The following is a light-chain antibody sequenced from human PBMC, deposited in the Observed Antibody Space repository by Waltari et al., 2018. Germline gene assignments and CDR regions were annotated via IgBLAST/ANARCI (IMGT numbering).Light chain of an antibody. Sequence: QPALTQPASVSGSPGQSITLSCTGTSSDVGNYNVVSWYQPYPGKAPKFNIYEVPKGPPGVSNRFSGSKSGNTASLTISGLQAEDEADYYCCSYAGGTTYVFGTGTKVTVL. CDR2: EVP. CDR1: SSDVGNYNV. V-gene: IGLV2-23*02. J-gene: IGLJ1*01. CDR3: CSYAGGTTYV.